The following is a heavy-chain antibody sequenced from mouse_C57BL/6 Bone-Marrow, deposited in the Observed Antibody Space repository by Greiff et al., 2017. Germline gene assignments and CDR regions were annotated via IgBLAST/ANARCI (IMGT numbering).Heavy chain of an antibody. CDR1: GYTFTSYT. V-gene: IGHV1-4*01. J-gene: IGHJ4*01. Sequence: QVQLQQSGAELARPGASVKMSCKASGYTFTSYTMHWLKQRPGQGLEWIGYINPSSGYTKYNQKFKDKATLTADKSSSTAYMQLSSLTSEDSAVYYCATYYYGSSYLYAMDYWGQGTSVTVSS. D-gene: IGHD1-1*01. CDR3: ATYYYGSSYLYAMDY. CDR2: INPSSGYT.